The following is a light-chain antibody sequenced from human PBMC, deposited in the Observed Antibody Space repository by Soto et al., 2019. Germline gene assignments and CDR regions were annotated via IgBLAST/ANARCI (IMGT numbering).Light chain of an antibody. J-gene: IGKJ4*01. CDR2: GAS. V-gene: IGKV3-15*01. Sequence: EVVMTQSPATLSLSPGERATLSCRASHSVSSNLAWYQQKSGQAPRLLIYGASTRATGVPVRFSGSGSGTELTLTISSLQSEDFAVYYCQQYDNWPLTFGGGTKVDIK. CDR3: QQYDNWPLT. CDR1: HSVSSN.